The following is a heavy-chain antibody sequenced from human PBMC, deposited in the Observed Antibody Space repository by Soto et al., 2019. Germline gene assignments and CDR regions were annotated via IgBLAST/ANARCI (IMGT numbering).Heavy chain of an antibody. D-gene: IGHD3-16*01. CDR3: ARAGGYVDPNDY. CDR1: GGSISSYY. CDR2: IYYSGST. J-gene: IGHJ4*02. V-gene: IGHV4-59*01. Sequence: PSETLSLTCTVSGGSISSYYWSWIRQPPGKGLEWIGYIYYSGSTNYNPSLKRRVTISVDTAKNQFSLKLSSVTAADTAVYYCARAGGYVDPNDYWGQGTLVTVSS.